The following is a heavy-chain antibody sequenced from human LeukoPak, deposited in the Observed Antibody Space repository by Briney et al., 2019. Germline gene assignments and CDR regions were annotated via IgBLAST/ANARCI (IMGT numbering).Heavy chain of an antibody. CDR3: VSKITTSYY. D-gene: IGHD2/OR15-2a*01. V-gene: IGHV3-72*01. Sequence: GGSLRLCCAASGFTLSDHYMDWVRRAPGKGLEWVGRTTNKANGYTTEYAASVQGRFTISRDDSKNSLYLQMNSLKTEDTAVYYCVSKITTSYYWGQGTLVTVSS. CDR2: TTNKANGYTT. CDR1: GFTLSDHY. J-gene: IGHJ4*02.